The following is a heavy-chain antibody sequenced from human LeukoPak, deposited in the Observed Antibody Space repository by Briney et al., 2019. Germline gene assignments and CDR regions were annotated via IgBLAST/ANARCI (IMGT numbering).Heavy chain of an antibody. CDR1: GFTFSSAW. V-gene: IGHV3-74*03. CDR3: VRDKVGPDY. Sequence: GGSLRLSCAASGFTFSSAWIHWVRQGPGTGLVWVSRITDDGSTTYADSVKGRFTISRDNAKNTLSLQMNSLRVEDTAVYYCVRDKVGPDYWGQGTLVTVSS. D-gene: IGHD1-26*01. CDR2: ITDDGST. J-gene: IGHJ4*02.